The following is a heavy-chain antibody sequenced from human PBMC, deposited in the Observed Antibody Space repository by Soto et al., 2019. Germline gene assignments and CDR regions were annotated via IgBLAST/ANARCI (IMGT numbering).Heavy chain of an antibody. Sequence: QVQLVQSGAEVKRPGASVKVSCKAPGDTFTSYYLNWVRQAPGQGLEWMGVINPHGGSTKYAQKFQGRITMTRDTSRSTVYKELSSLRSDDTAIYYCARSSGGNFGIIIEGSNWFDPWGQGPLVTVSS. CDR2: INPHGGST. CDR1: GDTFTSYY. J-gene: IGHJ5*02. V-gene: IGHV1-46*01. CDR3: ARSSGGNFGIIIEGSNWFDP. D-gene: IGHD3-3*01.